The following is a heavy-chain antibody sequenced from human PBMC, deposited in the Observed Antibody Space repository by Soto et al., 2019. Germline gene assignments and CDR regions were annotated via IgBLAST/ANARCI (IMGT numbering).Heavy chain of an antibody. V-gene: IGHV4-30-4*01. CDR2: IYYSGST. Sequence: QVQLQESGPGLVKPSQTLSLTCTVSGGSISSGDYYWSWIRQPPGKGLEWIGYIYYSGSTYYNPSLQRRITISIDASSSQCSRQLTSVTGADTAVYYCASRKSSPYFDYRGQGTLVTVSS. CDR1: GGSISSGDYY. J-gene: IGHJ4*02. CDR3: ASRKSSPYFDY. D-gene: IGHD3-10*01.